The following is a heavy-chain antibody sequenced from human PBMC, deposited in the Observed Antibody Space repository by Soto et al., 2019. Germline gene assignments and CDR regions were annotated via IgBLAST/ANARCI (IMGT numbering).Heavy chain of an antibody. V-gene: IGHV3-7*01. CDR3: ARLRDSSSSPYYFDY. CDR2: IKQDGSEK. CDR1: GFTFSSYW. J-gene: IGHJ4*02. D-gene: IGHD6-6*01. Sequence: PGGSLRLSCAASGFTFSSYWMSWVRQAPGKGLEWVANIKQDGSEKYYVDSVKGRFTISRDNAKNSLYLQMNSLRAEDTAVYYCARLRDSSSSPYYFDYWGQGTLVTVSS.